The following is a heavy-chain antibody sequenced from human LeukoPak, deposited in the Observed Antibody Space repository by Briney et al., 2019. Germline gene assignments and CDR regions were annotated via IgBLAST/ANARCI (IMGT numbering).Heavy chain of an antibody. V-gene: IGHV4-34*01. CDR2: INHSGST. D-gene: IGHD1-26*01. J-gene: IGHJ5*02. Sequence: PSETLSLTCAVYGGSFSGYYWSWLRQPPGKGLEWIGEINHSGSTNYNPSLKSRVTISVDTSKNQFSLKLSSVTAADTAVYYCARSKTPVVGASEHNWFDPSSQGTLVTASS. CDR1: GGSFSGYY. CDR3: ARSKTPVVGASEHNWFDP.